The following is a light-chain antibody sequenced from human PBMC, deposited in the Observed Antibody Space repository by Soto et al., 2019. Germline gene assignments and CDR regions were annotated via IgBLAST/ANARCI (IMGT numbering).Light chain of an antibody. CDR2: SNN. CDR3: AAWDDSLDGVV. J-gene: IGLJ2*01. V-gene: IGLV1-44*01. CDR1: SSNIESNT. Sequence: QSVLTQPPSASGTPGERITISCSGSSSNIESNTVNWYQQLPGTAPKLLINSNNQRPSGVPDRFSGSKSGTSASLAISGLQSEDEADYYCAAWDDSLDGVVFGGGTKVTVL.